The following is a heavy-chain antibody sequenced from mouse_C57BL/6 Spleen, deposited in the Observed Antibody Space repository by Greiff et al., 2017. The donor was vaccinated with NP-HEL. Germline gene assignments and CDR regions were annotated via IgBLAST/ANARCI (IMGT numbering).Heavy chain of an antibody. CDR2: INPGSGGT. Sequence: QVQLKQSGAELVRPGTSVKVSCKASGYAFTNYLIEWVKQRPGQGLEWIGVINPGSGGTNYNEKFKGKATLTADKSSSTAYMQLSSLTSEDSAVYVCAREGGTTVDAMDYWGQGTSVTVSS. D-gene: IGHD1-1*01. V-gene: IGHV1-54*01. CDR1: GYAFTNYL. CDR3: AREGGTTVDAMDY. J-gene: IGHJ4*01.